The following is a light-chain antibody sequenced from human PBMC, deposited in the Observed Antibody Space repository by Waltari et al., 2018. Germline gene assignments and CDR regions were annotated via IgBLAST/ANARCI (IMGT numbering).Light chain of an antibody. J-gene: IGLJ2*01. CDR1: SSDVGNNNH. Sequence: QPALTQPASVSGSPGQSITISCTGTSSDVGNNNHVCWYQKHPDKVPKLIIYAVSTRPSGVYDRFSGSKSGNTASLTISGLQAEDEADYYCLSYAATVSFGFGGGTKLTVL. CDR2: AVS. CDR3: LSYAATVSFG. V-gene: IGLV2-23*02.